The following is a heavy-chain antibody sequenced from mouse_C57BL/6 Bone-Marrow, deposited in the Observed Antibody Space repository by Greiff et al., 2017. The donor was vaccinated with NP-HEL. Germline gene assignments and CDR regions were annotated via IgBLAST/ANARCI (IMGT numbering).Heavy chain of an antibody. J-gene: IGHJ4*01. CDR1: GFSLTSYG. Sequence: VMLVESGPGLVQPSQSLYITCTVSGFSLTSYGVHWVRQSPGKGLEWLGVIWSGGSTDYNAAFISRLSISTDNSKSHAFFKMNSLQADDTAIYYCASLRSSYGGVDYWGQGTSVTVSS. D-gene: IGHD1-1*01. CDR3: ASLRSSYGGVDY. V-gene: IGHV2-2*01. CDR2: IWSGGST.